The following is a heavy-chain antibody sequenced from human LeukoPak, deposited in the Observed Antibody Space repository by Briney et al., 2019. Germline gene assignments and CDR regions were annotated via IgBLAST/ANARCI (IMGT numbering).Heavy chain of an antibody. D-gene: IGHD1-1*01. CDR3: ARRGTGHGMDV. Sequence: PGGSLRLSCAASGFTFNSYWIHWVRQVPGKGLVWVSRINNDGSSASYVDSVKGRFTISRDNAKNTLFLQMNSLRAEDTAVYYCARRGTGHGMDVWGQGTTVIVSS. V-gene: IGHV3-74*01. J-gene: IGHJ6*02. CDR1: GFTFNSYW. CDR2: INNDGSSA.